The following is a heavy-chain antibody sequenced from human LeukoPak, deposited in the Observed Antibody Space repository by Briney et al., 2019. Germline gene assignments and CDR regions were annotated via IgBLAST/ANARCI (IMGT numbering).Heavy chain of an antibody. J-gene: IGHJ4*02. CDR3: LRGDRRDY. CDR1: GFTFNTYW. V-gene: IGHV3-7*01. Sequence: GGSLRLSCAASGFTFNTYWMSWVRQAPGKGLEWVANINQDGTSTNYVDSVKGRFIISRDNAKDSLYLQMNSLRVEYTAVYYCLRGDRRDYWGQGTLVTVSS. CDR2: INQDGTST.